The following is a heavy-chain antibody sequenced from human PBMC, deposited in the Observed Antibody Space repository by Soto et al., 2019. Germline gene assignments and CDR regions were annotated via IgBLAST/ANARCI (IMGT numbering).Heavy chain of an antibody. D-gene: IGHD5-12*01. CDR3: ARGVHVSYVDIVATIPSYYYGMDV. J-gene: IGHJ6*02. CDR1: GYTFTSYG. V-gene: IGHV1-18*01. CDR2: ISVYNGNT. Sequence: ASVKVSSKASGYTFTSYGISCVRQAPGQGLEWMGWISVYNGNTNYAQKLQGRVTMTTDTSTSTAYMELRSLRSDDTAVYYCARGVHVSYVDIVATIPSYYYGMDVWGQGTTVTAP.